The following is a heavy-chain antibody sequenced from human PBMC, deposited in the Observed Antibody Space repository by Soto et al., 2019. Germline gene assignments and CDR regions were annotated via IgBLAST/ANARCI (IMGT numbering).Heavy chain of an antibody. CDR3: ARDPPPPDY. Sequence: QVQLVQSGAEVKKPGASVKVSCKASGYTFASYAISWMRQAPGQGLEWMGWISAYNGNTNYAQKLQGRVTMTTDTSPSTAYMELRSLRSYDTAVYYCARDPPPPDYWGQGPLVTVSS. CDR1: GYTFASYA. V-gene: IGHV1-18*01. CDR2: ISAYNGNT. J-gene: IGHJ4*02.